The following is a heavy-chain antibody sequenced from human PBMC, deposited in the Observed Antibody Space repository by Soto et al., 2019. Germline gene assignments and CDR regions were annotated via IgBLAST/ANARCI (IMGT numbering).Heavy chain of an antibody. CDR3: ARDALAYYDFWSGYYTGPVDPYYYYYGMDV. CDR1: GGTFSSYA. Sequence: QVQLVQSGAEVQKPGSSVKVSCKASGGTFSSYAISWVRQAPGQGLEWMGGIIPIFGTANYAQKFQGRVTITADESTSTAYMELSSLRSEDTAVYYCARDALAYYDFWSGYYTGPVDPYYYYYGMDVWGQGTTVTVSS. D-gene: IGHD3-3*01. CDR2: IIPIFGTA. J-gene: IGHJ6*02. V-gene: IGHV1-69*01.